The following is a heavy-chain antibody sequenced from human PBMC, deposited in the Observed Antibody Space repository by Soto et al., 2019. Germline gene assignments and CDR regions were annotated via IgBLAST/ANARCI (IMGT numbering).Heavy chain of an antibody. CDR3: AKAPLVDNWNYDDAFDI. J-gene: IGHJ3*02. CDR1: GFTFDDYA. V-gene: IGHV3-9*01. Sequence: EVQLVESGGGLVQPGRSLRLSCAASGFTFDDYAMHWVRQAPGKGLEWVSGISWNSGSIGYADSVKGRFTISRDNAKKSLYLQINSLRAEDTALYYCAKAPLVDNWNYDDAFDIWGQGTMVTVSS. CDR2: ISWNSGSI. D-gene: IGHD1-7*01.